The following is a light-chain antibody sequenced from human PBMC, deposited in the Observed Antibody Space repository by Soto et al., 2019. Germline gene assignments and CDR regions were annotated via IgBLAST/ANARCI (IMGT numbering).Light chain of an antibody. CDR2: LGS. CDR1: QSLLHSNGYNY. Sequence: DIVMTQSPLSLPVTPGEPASISCRSSQSLLHSNGYNYLDWYLQKPGQSPQLLIYLGSNRASGVADRLSSSRSCQEYTLKTSRVEAEDVVVYYCMQALQTPMYTFGQGTKLEIK. CDR3: MQALQTPMYT. V-gene: IGKV2-28*01. J-gene: IGKJ2*01.